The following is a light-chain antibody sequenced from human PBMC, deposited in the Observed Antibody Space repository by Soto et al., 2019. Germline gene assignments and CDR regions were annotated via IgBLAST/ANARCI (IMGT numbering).Light chain of an antibody. CDR3: QQYTDWPMT. CDR2: GAS. V-gene: IGKV3-15*01. CDR1: QSVSTS. Sequence: EILMTQSPATLSVSPGESATLSCRASQSVSTSLAWYQQKPGQAPRLLIYGASTLLSGVPSRFSGSGSGADFTLTISSLQSEDLAVYYCQQYTDWPMTFGQGTRLEIK. J-gene: IGKJ5*01.